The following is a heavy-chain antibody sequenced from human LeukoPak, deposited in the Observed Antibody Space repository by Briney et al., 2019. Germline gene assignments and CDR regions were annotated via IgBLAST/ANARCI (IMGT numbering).Heavy chain of an antibody. D-gene: IGHD3-10*01. CDR2: ISWNSGSI. CDR3: AKVHGSGSYHYFDY. CDR1: GFTFDDYA. Sequence: GRSLRLSCAASGFTFDDYAMHWVRQAPGKGLEWVSGISWNSGSIGYADSVKGRFTISRDNAKNSLYLQMNSLRAEDTALYYCAKVHGSGSYHYFDYWGQGTLVTVSS. J-gene: IGHJ4*02. V-gene: IGHV3-9*01.